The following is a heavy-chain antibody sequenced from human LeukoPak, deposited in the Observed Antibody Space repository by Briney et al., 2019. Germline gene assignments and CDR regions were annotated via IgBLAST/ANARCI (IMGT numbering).Heavy chain of an antibody. CDR2: IYTSGST. J-gene: IGHJ4*02. CDR3: ARFYGRDYFDY. V-gene: IGHV4-61*02. D-gene: IGHD4-17*01. CDR1: GGSISSGSYY. Sequence: SETLSLTCTVSGGSISSGSYYWSWIRQPAGKGLEWIGRIYTSGSTNYNPSLKSRVTISVDTSKNQFSLKLSSVTAADTAVYYCARFYGRDYFDYWGQGTLVTVSS.